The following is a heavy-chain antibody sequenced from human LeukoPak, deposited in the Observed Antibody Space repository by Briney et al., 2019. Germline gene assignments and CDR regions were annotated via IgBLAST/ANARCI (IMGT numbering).Heavy chain of an antibody. CDR1: GFTFSDYY. D-gene: IGHD3-9*01. CDR2: ISSSGSML. Sequence: GGSLRLSCAVSGFTFSDYYMSWVRQAPGKGLGWVSYISSSGSMLHYADSVEGRFTISRDNAKNSLYLQMNSLRAEDTAVYYCAGSILTGYPNFDYWGQGTLVTVSS. J-gene: IGHJ4*02. V-gene: IGHV3-11*04. CDR3: AGSILTGYPNFDY.